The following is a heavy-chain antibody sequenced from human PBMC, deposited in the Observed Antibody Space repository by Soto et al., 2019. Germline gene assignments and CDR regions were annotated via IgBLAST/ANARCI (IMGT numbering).Heavy chain of an antibody. Sequence: KPSETLSLTCTVSGGSISSYYWSWIRQPPGKGLEWIGYIYYSGSTNYNPSLKSRVTISVDTSKNQFSLKLSSVTAADTAVYYCATQHDFWSGNFDYWGQGTLVTVSS. CDR3: ATQHDFWSGNFDY. D-gene: IGHD3-3*01. V-gene: IGHV4-59*08. CDR1: GGSISSYY. J-gene: IGHJ4*02. CDR2: IYYSGST.